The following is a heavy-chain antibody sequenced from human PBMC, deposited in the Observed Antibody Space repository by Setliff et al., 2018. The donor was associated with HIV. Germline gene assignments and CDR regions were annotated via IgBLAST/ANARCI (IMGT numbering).Heavy chain of an antibody. CDR3: ARLEKLDDISYFDY. CDR1: GVSISSGVYY. Sequence: SETLSLTCTVSGVSISSGVYYWNWIRQHPGKGLEWIGYISSRGSTYSNTSLKSRFTMSVDTSQNQVSLKLSSVTAADTAVYFCARLEKLDDISYFDYWGQGTLVTVSS. CDR2: ISSRGST. J-gene: IGHJ4*02. V-gene: IGHV4-31*02. D-gene: IGHD3-3*02.